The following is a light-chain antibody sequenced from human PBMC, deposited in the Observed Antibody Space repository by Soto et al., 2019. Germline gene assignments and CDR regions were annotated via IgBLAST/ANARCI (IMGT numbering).Light chain of an antibody. Sequence: QSVLTQPPSVSGVPGQRVTISCTGSSSNIGPTYDVHWYQQLPGTAPKLLIYANTNRPSGVPDRFSGSKSGTSASLAITGLQAEDEADYYCQSYDSSLSGYVFGTGTKVTVL. CDR2: ANT. CDR1: SSNIGPTYD. CDR3: QSYDSSLSGYV. J-gene: IGLJ1*01. V-gene: IGLV1-40*01.